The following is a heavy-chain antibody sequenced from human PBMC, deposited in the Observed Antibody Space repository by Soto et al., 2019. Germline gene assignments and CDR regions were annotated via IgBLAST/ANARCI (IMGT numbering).Heavy chain of an antibody. Sequence: QVRLVQSGPEVKKPGASVKVSCKTSGYAFPHYVINWVRQAPGHGLEWMGFSTHTGNTNYAQNFQGRVVLTTDTSTSTAYMEVTSLTSDDTAVYYCARSGEHPLDYWGQGTPVTVS. D-gene: IGHD1-26*01. V-gene: IGHV1-18*01. CDR1: GYAFPHYV. CDR3: ARSGEHPLDY. J-gene: IGHJ4*02. CDR2: STHTGNT.